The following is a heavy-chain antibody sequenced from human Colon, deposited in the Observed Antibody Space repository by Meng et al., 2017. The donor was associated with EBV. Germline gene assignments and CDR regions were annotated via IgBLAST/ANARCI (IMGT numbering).Heavy chain of an antibody. CDR1: GDSSTNHNG. CDR2: NSHRGGS. D-gene: IGHD3-10*02. J-gene: IGHJ4*02. Sequence: VKLRDSGPALVNPAGTLSLACAVSGDSSTNHNGWAWVRQPPVKGLEWIGENSHRGGSAYNSSLKGRVIMSIDESKNQFSLKLTAVTAADAAVYHCRRGSGCSVWGQGTLVTVSS. V-gene: IGHV4-4*02. CDR3: RRGSGCSV.